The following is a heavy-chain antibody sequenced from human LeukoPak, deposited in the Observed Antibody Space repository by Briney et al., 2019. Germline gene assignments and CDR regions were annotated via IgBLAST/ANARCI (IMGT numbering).Heavy chain of an antibody. CDR2: ITGSGDDT. J-gene: IGHJ4*02. V-gene: IGHV3-23*01. CDR3: AKNGAYSGYDYIDY. Sequence: GGSLGLSCAASEFTFSSYAMSWVRQAPGKGLEWVSDITGSGDDTDYADSVKGRFTVSRDNSRNTLYLQINSLRAEDTAVYYCAKNGAYSGYDYIDYWGQGTLVTVPS. CDR1: EFTFSSYA. D-gene: IGHD5-12*01.